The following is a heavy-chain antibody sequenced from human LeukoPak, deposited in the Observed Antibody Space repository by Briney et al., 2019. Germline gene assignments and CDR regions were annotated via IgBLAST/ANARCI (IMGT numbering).Heavy chain of an antibody. D-gene: IGHD3-22*01. CDR2: INGSGRIT. V-gene: IGHV3-23*01. J-gene: IGHJ4*02. CDR1: GFTFNTYA. CDR3: AIDYDSNGYYYLGNTDY. Sequence: GGSLRLSCVASGFTFNTYAMNWVRQAPGKGLQWVSLINGSGRITYYADSVKGRFTISRDNSKNTLYLQMNSLRAEDTAVYYCAIDYDSNGYYYLGNTDYWGQGTLVTVSS.